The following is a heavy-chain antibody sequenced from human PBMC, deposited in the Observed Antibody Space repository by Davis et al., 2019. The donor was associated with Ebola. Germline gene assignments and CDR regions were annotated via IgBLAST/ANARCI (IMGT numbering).Heavy chain of an antibody. J-gene: IGHJ5*02. CDR2: ISGSGGST. D-gene: IGHD3-3*01. CDR3: ARDITIFGVVRGNWFDP. V-gene: IGHV3-23*01. CDR1: GFTFSSYA. Sequence: PGGSLRLSCAASGFTFSSYAMSWARQAPGKGLEWVSAISGSGGSTYYADSVKGRFTISRDNAKNSLYVQMNSLRAEDTAVYYCARDITIFGVVRGNWFDPWGQGTLVTVSS.